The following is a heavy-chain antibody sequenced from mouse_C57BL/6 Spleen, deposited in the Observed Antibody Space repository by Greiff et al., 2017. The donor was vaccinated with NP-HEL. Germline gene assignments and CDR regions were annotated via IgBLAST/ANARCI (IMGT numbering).Heavy chain of an antibody. J-gene: IGHJ2*01. D-gene: IGHD1-1*01. Sequence: VHLVESGAELAKPGASVKLSCKASGYTFTSSWLHLVKQRPGQGLEWIGYINPSSGYTKYNQKFKDKATLTADQSSSTAYMQLSSLTYEDSAVYYCARFITTVADYWGQGTTLTVSS. V-gene: IGHV1-7*01. CDR1: GYTFTSSW. CDR3: ARFITTVADY. CDR2: INPSSGYT.